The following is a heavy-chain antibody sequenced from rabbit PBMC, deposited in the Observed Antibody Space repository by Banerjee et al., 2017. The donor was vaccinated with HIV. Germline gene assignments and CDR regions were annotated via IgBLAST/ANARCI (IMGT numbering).Heavy chain of an antibody. D-gene: IGHD8-1*01. J-gene: IGHJ4*01. CDR2: IYTGSGST. Sequence: QSLEESGGDLVKPGASLTLTCKASGFDFSSNAMWWVRQAPGKGLEWIGCIYTGSGSTYYASWAKGRFTISKTSSTTVTLQMTSLTAADTATYFCARDLGGGSDLWGPGTLVTVS. CDR3: ARDLGGGSDL. V-gene: IGHV1S40*01. CDR1: GFDFSSNA.